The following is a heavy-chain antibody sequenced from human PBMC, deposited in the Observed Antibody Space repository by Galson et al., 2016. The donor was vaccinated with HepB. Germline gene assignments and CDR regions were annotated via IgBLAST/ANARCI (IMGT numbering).Heavy chain of an antibody. V-gene: IGHV3-48*03. CDR1: TVSFNNYE. J-gene: IGHJ3*02. D-gene: IGHD5-12*01. CDR3: VAIRVEYSGGFKRKRKSDAQNDI. CDR2: ISRSGTPT. Sequence: SLRLSCAVSTVSFNNYEMHWVRLAPGKGLEWISFISRSGTPTYYADSVKGRFTISRDNAENSVNLQMNSLRADDTALYYCVAIRVEYSGGFKRKRKSDAQNDIWGQGTMVTVSS.